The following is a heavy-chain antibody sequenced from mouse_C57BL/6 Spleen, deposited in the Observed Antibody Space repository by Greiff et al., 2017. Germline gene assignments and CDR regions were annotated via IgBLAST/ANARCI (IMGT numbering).Heavy chain of an antibody. Sequence: QVQLQQPGAELVMPGASVKLSCKASGYTFTSYWMHWVKQRPGQGLEWIGEIDPSDSYTNYNQKFKGKSTLTVDESSSTAYMQLSSLTSEDSAVYYCARSSTMVTTGYYAMDYWGQGTSVTVSS. J-gene: IGHJ4*01. CDR1: GYTFTSYW. CDR2: IDPSDSYT. D-gene: IGHD2-2*01. CDR3: ARSSTMVTTGYYAMDY. V-gene: IGHV1-69*01.